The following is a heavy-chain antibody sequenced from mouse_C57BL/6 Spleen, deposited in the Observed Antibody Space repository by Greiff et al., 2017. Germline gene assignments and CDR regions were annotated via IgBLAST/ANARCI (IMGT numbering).Heavy chain of an antibody. CDR2: IRLKSDNYAT. CDR3: PPEEPYFDV. V-gene: IGHV6-3*01. Sequence: EVQRVESGGGLVQPGGSMKLSCVASGFTFSNYWMNWVRQSPEKGLEWVAQIRLKSDNYATHYAESVKGKFTISRDESNISVYLQMNNLRAEDTGIYYCPPEEPYFDVWGTGTTVTVSS. CDR1: GFTFSNYW. J-gene: IGHJ1*03.